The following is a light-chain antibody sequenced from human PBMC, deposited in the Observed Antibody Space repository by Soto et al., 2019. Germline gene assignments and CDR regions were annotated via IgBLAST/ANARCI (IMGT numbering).Light chain of an antibody. CDR2: DAS. J-gene: IGKJ1*01. V-gene: IGKV1D-13*01. CDR3: QKFNNFWT. CDR1: QGISSA. Sequence: AIQLTQSPSSLSASVGDRVTITCRASQGISSALAWYQQKPGKAPKLLIYDASSLESGVPSRFSGSGSGTDFTLTISSLQPEDFATYYCQKFNNFWTFGQGTKVEIK.